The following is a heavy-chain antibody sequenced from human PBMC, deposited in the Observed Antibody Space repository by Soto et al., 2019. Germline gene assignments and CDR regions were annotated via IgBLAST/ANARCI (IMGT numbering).Heavy chain of an antibody. V-gene: IGHV1-69*06. CDR1: GGTFSSYA. CDR2: IIPIFGTA. D-gene: IGHD5-12*01. J-gene: IGHJ6*02. CDR3: ASRNSGYEDYYYYGMDV. Sequence: SVKVSCKASGGTFSSYAISWVRQAPGQGLERMGGIIPIFGTANYAQKFQGRVTITADKSTSTAYMELSSLRSEDTAVYYCASRNSGYEDYYYYGMDVWGQGTTVTVSS.